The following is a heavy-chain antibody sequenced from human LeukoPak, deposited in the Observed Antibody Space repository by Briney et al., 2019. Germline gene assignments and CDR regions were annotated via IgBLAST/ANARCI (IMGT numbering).Heavy chain of an antibody. V-gene: IGHV3-33*01. D-gene: IGHD1-1*01. CDR1: GFTFSSYG. CDR3: ARGRVPDPSGIYYYGMDV. J-gene: IGHJ6*02. Sequence: GESLRLSCAASGFTFSSYGMHWVRQAPGKGLEWVAVIWYDGSNKYYADSVKGRFTISRDNSKNTLYLQMNSLRAEDTAVYYCARGRVPDPSGIYYYGMDVWGQGTTVTVSS. CDR2: IWYDGSNK.